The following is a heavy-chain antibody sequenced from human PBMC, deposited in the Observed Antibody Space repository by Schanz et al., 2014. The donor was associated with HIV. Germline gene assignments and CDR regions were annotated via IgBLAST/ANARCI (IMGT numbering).Heavy chain of an antibody. Sequence: QLVQSGAEVKKPGSSVKVSCKASGVTFSSSAVQWVRQARGQRLEWIGWIVIGGGITNYAQKFQGRVTISRDMSTNTAYMELSSLRSEDTAVYYCAKPEYDSRGNSQSHFDSWGQGTLVTVSS. CDR1: GVTFSSSA. V-gene: IGHV1-58*01. CDR3: AKPEYDSRGNSQSHFDS. J-gene: IGHJ4*02. CDR2: IVIGGGIT. D-gene: IGHD3-22*01.